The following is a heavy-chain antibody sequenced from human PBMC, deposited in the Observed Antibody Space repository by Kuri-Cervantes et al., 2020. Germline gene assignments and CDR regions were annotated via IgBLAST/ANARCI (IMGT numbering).Heavy chain of an antibody. CDR3: AKELERRRNWFDP. D-gene: IGHD1-1*01. J-gene: IGHJ5*02. CDR1: GFTFSSYS. CDR2: IKQDGSEK. Sequence: GGSLRLSCAASGFTFSSYSMNWVRQAPGKGLEWVANIKQDGSEKYYVDSVKGRFTISRDNAKNSLYLQMNSLRAEDTAVYYCAKELERRRNWFDPWGQGTLVTVSS. V-gene: IGHV3-7*01.